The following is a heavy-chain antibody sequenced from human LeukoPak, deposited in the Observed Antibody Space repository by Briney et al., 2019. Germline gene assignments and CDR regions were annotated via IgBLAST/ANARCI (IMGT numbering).Heavy chain of an antibody. V-gene: IGHV3-30*18. CDR2: ISYDGSNK. J-gene: IGHJ4*02. Sequence: GGSLRLSCAASGFTFSSCGMHWVRQAPGKGLEWVAVISYDGSNKYYADSVKGRFTISRDNSKNTLYLQMNSLRAGDTAVYYCAKDLTMVRGVTYYFDYWGQGTLVTVSS. D-gene: IGHD3-10*01. CDR1: GFTFSSCG. CDR3: AKDLTMVRGVTYYFDY.